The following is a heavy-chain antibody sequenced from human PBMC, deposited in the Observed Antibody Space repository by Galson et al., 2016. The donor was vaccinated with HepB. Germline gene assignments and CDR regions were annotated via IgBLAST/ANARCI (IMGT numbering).Heavy chain of an antibody. D-gene: IGHD3-10*01. CDR2: IVVGSGNT. V-gene: IGHV1-58*01. CDR3: AATITMLRGVIPNYYYYGMDV. Sequence: SVKVSCKASGFTFSSSAVQWVRQARGQRLEWIGWIVVGSGNTAYAQKFQDRVSITRDMSRRTAYMEMSSLRSEDTAMYYCAATITMLRGVIPNYYYYGMDVWGQGTTVTVSS. CDR1: GFTFSSSA. J-gene: IGHJ6*02.